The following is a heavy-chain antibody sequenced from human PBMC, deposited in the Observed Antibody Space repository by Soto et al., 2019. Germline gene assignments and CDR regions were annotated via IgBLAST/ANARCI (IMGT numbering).Heavy chain of an antibody. Sequence: QVLVQESGPGLVKPSQTLTLSCTVSGCSVDSGNHSWNWIRQPPGKGLEWIGYIYYGESTYYNPSLTSRATISVDTSQSRFSLRLTSVTAADTAVYYCARDMGSAMTTRIFDHWGQGTLVTVSS. V-gene: IGHV4-30-4*01. D-gene: IGHD4-17*01. CDR1: GCSVDSGNHS. CDR2: IYYGEST. CDR3: ARDMGSAMTTRIFDH. J-gene: IGHJ4*02.